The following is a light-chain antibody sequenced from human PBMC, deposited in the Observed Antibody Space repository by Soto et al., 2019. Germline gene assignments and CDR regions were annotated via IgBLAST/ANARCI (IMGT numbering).Light chain of an antibody. V-gene: IGKV1-33*01. J-gene: IGKJ4*01. Sequence: DIQMTQSPSSLSASVGDRVTITCQVSQDISNHLNWYQQTSGKAPKLLIYGAYNLETGVPSRFTGSQSGTHFTFTITSLQPEDVATYFCQQCGNLPPTFGGGTKVEI. CDR1: QDISNH. CDR3: QQCGNLPPT. CDR2: GAY.